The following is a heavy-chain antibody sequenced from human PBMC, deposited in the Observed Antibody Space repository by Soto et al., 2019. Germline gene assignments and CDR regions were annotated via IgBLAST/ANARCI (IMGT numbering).Heavy chain of an antibody. Sequence: SETLSLTCAVYGGSFSGYYWSWIRQPPGKGLEWIGEINHSGSTNYNPSLKSRVTISVDTSKNQFSLKLSSVTAADTAVYYCASVRYYYYYYMDVWGKGTTVTVSS. CDR1: GGSFSGYY. V-gene: IGHV4-34*01. CDR3: ASVRYYYYYYMDV. J-gene: IGHJ6*03. CDR2: INHSGST.